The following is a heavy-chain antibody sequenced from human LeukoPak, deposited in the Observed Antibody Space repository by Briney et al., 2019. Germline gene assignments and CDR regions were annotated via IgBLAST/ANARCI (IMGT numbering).Heavy chain of an antibody. D-gene: IGHD2-2*01. CDR2: ISGSGGST. V-gene: IGHV3-23*01. J-gene: IGHJ4*02. CDR1: GFTFSSYA. Sequence: GGSLRLSCAASGFTFSSYAMSWVRQAPGKGLEWVSAISGSGGSTYYADSVKGRFTISRDNSKNTLYLQMNSLRAEDTAVYYCAPQSVPAAMPPYYFDYWGQGTLVTVSS. CDR3: APQSVPAAMPPYYFDY.